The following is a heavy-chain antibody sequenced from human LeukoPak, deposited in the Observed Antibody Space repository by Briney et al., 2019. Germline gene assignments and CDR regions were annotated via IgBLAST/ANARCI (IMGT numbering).Heavy chain of an antibody. V-gene: IGHV3-9*01. Sequence: GRSLRLSCAASGFTFDDFGMHWVRQAPGKGLEWVSGISWNSGGLAYADSVKGRFTISRDNSKNTLYLQMNSLRAEDTAVYYCARDRTKQWLDDAFDIWGQGTMVTVSS. J-gene: IGHJ3*02. CDR2: ISWNSGGL. CDR3: ARDRTKQWLDDAFDI. CDR1: GFTFDDFG. D-gene: IGHD6-19*01.